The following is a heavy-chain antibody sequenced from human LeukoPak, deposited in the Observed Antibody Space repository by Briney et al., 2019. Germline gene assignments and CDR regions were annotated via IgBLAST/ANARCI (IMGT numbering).Heavy chain of an antibody. J-gene: IGHJ6*02. CDR2: MNPNSGNT. D-gene: IGHD2-2*01. V-gene: IGHV1-8*01. CDR3: AKLGLVVPAATYYYYYGMDV. CDR1: GYTFTSYD. Sequence: ASVKVSCKASGYTFTSYDINWVRPATGQGLEWMGWMNPNSGNTGYAQKFQGRVTMTRNTSISTAYMELSSLRSEDTAVYYCAKLGLVVPAATYYYYYGMDVWGQGTTVTVSS.